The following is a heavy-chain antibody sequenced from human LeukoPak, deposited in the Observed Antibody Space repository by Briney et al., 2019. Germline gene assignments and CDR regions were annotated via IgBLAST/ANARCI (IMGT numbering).Heavy chain of an antibody. Sequence: PGGSLRLSCAASGFTFSNYVMSWARQAPGEGLEWVSSISDSGGYTYYADSVKGRFTISRDNSKNTLYLQMNSLRAEDTAVYYCARGEVSITMIVVDGLNGPFDIWGQGTMVTVSS. CDR2: ISDSGGYT. V-gene: IGHV3-23*01. CDR3: ARGEVSITMIVVDGLNGPFDI. D-gene: IGHD3-22*01. J-gene: IGHJ3*02. CDR1: GFTFSNYV.